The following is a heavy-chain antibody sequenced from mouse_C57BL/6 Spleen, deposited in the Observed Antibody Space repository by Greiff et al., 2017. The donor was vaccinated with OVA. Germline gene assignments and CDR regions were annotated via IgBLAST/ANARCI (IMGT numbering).Heavy chain of an antibody. D-gene: IGHD1-1*01. V-gene: IGHV5-4*01. CDR1: GFTFSSYA. CDR2: ISDGGSYT. J-gene: IGHJ3*01. CDR3: ARDGYYYGSSYGFAY. Sequence: EVMLVESGGGLVKPGGSLKLSCAASGFTFSSYAMSWVRQTPEKRLEWVATISDGGSYTYYPDNVKGRFTISRDNAKNNLYLQMSHLKSEDTAMYYCARDGYYYGSSYGFAYWGQGTLVTVSA.